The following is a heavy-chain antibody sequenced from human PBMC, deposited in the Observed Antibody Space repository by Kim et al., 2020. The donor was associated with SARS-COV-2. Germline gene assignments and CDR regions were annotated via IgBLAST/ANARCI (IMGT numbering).Heavy chain of an antibody. V-gene: IGHV4-39*01. CDR3: ASTGYSSSWYVSH. Sequence: NPSLKRRVTISVDTSKNQFSLKLSSVTAADTAVYYCASTGYSSSWYVSHWGQGALVTVSS. J-gene: IGHJ4*02. D-gene: IGHD6-13*01.